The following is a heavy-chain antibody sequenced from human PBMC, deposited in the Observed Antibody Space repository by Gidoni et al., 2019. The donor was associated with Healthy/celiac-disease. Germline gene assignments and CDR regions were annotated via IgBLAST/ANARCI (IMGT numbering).Heavy chain of an antibody. Sequence: EVQLLEYGGGLVQPGGSLRLSCAASGFTFSSYAMSWVRQAPGKGMEWVSAIIGSGGSTYYADSVKVRFTISRDNSKNTLYLQMNSLRAEDTAVYYCAKDSDPDIVVVVAANFDYWGQGTLVTVSS. CDR3: AKDSDPDIVVVVAANFDY. D-gene: IGHD2-15*01. CDR1: GFTFSSYA. J-gene: IGHJ4*02. V-gene: IGHV3-23*01. CDR2: IIGSGGST.